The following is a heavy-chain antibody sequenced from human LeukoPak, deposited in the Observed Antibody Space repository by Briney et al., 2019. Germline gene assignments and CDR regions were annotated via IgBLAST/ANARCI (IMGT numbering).Heavy chain of an antibody. J-gene: IGHJ4*02. V-gene: IGHV5-51*01. CDR2: IYPVDSDT. D-gene: IGHD2-21*02. CDR3: ARVKVVVTTPNYFDF. Sequence: GESLKISCKSSGYNLSNYWIGWVRQMPGKGLEWMAIIYPVDSDTRYGPSFQGQVTISADKSISTAYLQWSSLKASDTAIYYCARVKVVVTTPNYFDFWGQGTLVTVSS. CDR1: GYNLSNYW.